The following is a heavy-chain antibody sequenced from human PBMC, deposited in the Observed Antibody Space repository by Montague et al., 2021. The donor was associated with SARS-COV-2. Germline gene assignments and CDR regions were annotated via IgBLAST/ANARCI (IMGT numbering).Heavy chain of an antibody. J-gene: IGHJ3*01. V-gene: IGHV4-59*12. CDR3: ARSVAAAGLGSFYY. D-gene: IGHD6-13*01. CDR1: GASSSTYY. CDR2: VNYTGDT. Sequence: SETLSLTCSVSGASSSTYYRNWIRQAPGKGLEWIGYVNYTGDTNYNPSLRSRATISLDASEDQFSLNIHSMTAADTAVYYCARSVAAAGLGSFYYWGQGTIVTVSS.